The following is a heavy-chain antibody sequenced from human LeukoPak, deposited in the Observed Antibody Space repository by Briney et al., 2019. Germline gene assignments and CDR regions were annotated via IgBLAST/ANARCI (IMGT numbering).Heavy chain of an antibody. V-gene: IGHV4-30-4*01. J-gene: IGHJ4*02. CDR3: ARLTYYYDSSGYYGDY. CDR1: GVSISSGDYY. D-gene: IGHD3-22*01. CDR2: IYYSGST. Sequence: SETLSLTCTVSGVSISSGDYYWSWIRQPPGKGLEWIGYIYYSGSTYYNPSLKSRVTISVDTSKNQFSLKLSSVTAADTAVYYCARLTYYYDSSGYYGDYWGQGTLVTVSS.